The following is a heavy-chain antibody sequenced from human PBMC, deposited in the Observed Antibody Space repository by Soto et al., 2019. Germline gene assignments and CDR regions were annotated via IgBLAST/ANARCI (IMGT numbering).Heavy chain of an antibody. CDR3: ARTPNNGLRLGELSL. V-gene: IGHV1-69*01. Sequence: QVQLVQSGAEVKKPGSSVKVSCKASGGTFSSYAISWVRQAPGQGLEWMGGIIPIFGTANYAQKFRGRVTIAADESTSTAYMELSSLRSEDTAVYYCARTPNNGLRLGELSLWGQGTLVTVSS. J-gene: IGHJ4*02. D-gene: IGHD3-16*02. CDR1: GGTFSSYA. CDR2: IIPIFGTA.